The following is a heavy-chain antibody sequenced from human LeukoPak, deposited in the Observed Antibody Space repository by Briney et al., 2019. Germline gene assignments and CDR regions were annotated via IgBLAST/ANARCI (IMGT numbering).Heavy chain of an antibody. CDR3: VRERDLWFGELLED. CDR1: GFTFSSYA. J-gene: IGHJ4*02. D-gene: IGHD3-10*01. CDR2: INHSGST. Sequence: GSLRLSCAASGFTFSSYAMSWVRQPPGKGLEWIGEINHSGSTNYNPSLKSRVTISVDTSKNQFSLKLSSVTAADTAVYYCVRERDLWFGELLEDWGQGTLVTVSS. V-gene: IGHV4-34*08.